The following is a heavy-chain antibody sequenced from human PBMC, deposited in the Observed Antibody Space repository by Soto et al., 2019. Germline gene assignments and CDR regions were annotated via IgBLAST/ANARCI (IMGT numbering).Heavy chain of an antibody. V-gene: IGHV4-31*03. CDR2: IYYRGGT. J-gene: IGHJ4*02. CDR3: AVQKPGYSNNWYADY. Sequence: PSETLSLTCTVSGGSIDSGDYHWSWIRQHPGKGLEWIGYIYYRGGTYFNPSLKSRVAISLDTSKKQFSLRLTSVTAADTAIYYCAVQKPGYSNNWYADYWGPGTLVTVSS. D-gene: IGHD6-13*01. CDR1: GGSIDSGDYH.